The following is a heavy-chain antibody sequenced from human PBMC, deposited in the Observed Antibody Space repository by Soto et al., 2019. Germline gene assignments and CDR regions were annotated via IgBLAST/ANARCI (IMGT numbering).Heavy chain of an antibody. Sequence: PGGSLRLSCAASGFTFSSYEMHWVRQAPGKGLEWVSAISGSGGSTYYADSVKGRFTISRDNSKNTLYLQMNSLRAEDTAVYYCAKGPLYYDLNWFDPWGQGTLVTVSS. J-gene: IGHJ5*02. CDR2: ISGSGGST. D-gene: IGHD3-3*01. CDR1: GFTFSSYE. V-gene: IGHV3-23*01. CDR3: AKGPLYYDLNWFDP.